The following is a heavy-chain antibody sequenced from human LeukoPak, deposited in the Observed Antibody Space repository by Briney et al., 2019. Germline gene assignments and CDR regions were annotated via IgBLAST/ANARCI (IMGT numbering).Heavy chain of an antibody. D-gene: IGHD6-19*01. Sequence: ASVAVSCKASGYTFTSYGIIWVRQAPGQGLEWMGWISPYNGNTNCAQKFQGRVTMTTDTSTSTAYMELRRLRSDDTAVYYCEKGGNSGWYPDYWGQGTLVTVSS. CDR1: GYTFTSYG. J-gene: IGHJ4*02. CDR3: EKGGNSGWYPDY. V-gene: IGHV1-18*01. CDR2: ISPYNGNT.